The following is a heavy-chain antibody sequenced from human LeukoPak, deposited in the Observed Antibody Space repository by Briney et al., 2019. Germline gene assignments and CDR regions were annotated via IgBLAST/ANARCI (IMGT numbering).Heavy chain of an antibody. CDR3: ARSDYDLYYYYYMDV. J-gene: IGHJ6*03. V-gene: IGHV3-48*04. D-gene: IGHD3-3*01. CDR1: GFTFNTYS. CDR2: ISSSSATI. Sequence: PGGSLRLSCVASGFTFNTYSMNWFRQAPGKGLEWISYISSSSATIYYADSVKGRFTISRDNAKNSLYLQMNSLRAEDTAVYYCARSDYDLYYYYYMDVWGKGTTVTVSS.